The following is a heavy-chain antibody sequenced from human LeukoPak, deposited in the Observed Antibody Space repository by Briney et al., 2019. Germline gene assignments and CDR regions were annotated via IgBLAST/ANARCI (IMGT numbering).Heavy chain of an antibody. J-gene: IGHJ4*02. CDR1: GLTFSSYS. V-gene: IGHV3-21*01. CDR3: ATKGTYSSEY. CDR2: ISGDSYYI. D-gene: IGHD6-13*01. Sequence: GGSLRLSCAASGLTFSSYSMNWVRRAPGKGLEWVSSISGDSYYIYYADSVKGRFTTSRDNAKNSLYLQMNSLRADDTAVYYCATKGTYSSEYWGQGTLVTVSS.